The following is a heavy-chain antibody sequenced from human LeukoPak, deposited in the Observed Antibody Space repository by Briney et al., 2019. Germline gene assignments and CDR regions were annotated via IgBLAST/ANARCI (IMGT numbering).Heavy chain of an antibody. V-gene: IGHV4-59*01. J-gene: IGHJ3*02. Sequence: SETLSLTCSVCGGPISSYYWSWIPQPPGKGLEGIGYIYYSGSTNYNPSLKSRVTISVDTSKNQFSLKLSSVTAADTAVYYCARGSWFGELLVAFDIWGQGTMVTVSS. D-gene: IGHD3-10*01. CDR3: ARGSWFGELLVAFDI. CDR1: GGPISSYY. CDR2: IYYSGST.